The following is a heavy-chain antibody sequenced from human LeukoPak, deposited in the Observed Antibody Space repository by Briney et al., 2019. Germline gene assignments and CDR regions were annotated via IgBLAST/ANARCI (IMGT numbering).Heavy chain of an antibody. V-gene: IGHV3-30*03. J-gene: IGHJ6*02. Sequence: PGGFLRLSCAASGFTFSSYGMHWVRQAPGKGLEWVAVISYDGSNKYYADSVKGRFTISRDNSKNTLYLQMNSLRAEDTAVYYCARPKGLVRGANYYGMDVWGQGTTVTVSS. CDR1: GFTFSSYG. D-gene: IGHD3-10*01. CDR3: ARPKGLVRGANYYGMDV. CDR2: ISYDGSNK.